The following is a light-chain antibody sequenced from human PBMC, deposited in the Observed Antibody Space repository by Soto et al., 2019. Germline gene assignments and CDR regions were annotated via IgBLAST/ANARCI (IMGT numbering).Light chain of an antibody. CDR2: DAS. CDR3: QQYNIYPLT. J-gene: IGKJ4*01. Sequence: DIQMTPSPSTLTTSVGDRVTITCRASQSISSWLPWYQQKPGKAPNLLIYDASSLESGVPSSLGGGGSGTDFTLTISSLQPDDFATYYCQQYNIYPLTFGGGTRVDIK. V-gene: IGKV1-5*01. CDR1: QSISSW.